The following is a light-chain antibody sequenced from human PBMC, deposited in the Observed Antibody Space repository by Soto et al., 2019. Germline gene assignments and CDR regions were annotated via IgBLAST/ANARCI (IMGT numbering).Light chain of an antibody. CDR3: QQYNNWPPWT. CDR1: QTISSW. Sequence: DIQMTQSPATLSGSVGDRVTITCRASQTISSWLAWYQQKPGKAPKLLIYDASSLESGVPSRFSGSGSGTEFTLTISSLQSEDFAVYYCQQYNNWPPWTFGQGTKVDIK. V-gene: IGKV1-5*01. CDR2: DAS. J-gene: IGKJ1*01.